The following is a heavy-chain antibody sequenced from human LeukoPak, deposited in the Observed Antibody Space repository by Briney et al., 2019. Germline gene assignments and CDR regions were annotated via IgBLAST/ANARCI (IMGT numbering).Heavy chain of an antibody. CDR1: GGSNSSGGYY. V-gene: IGHV4-31*03. CDR3: ARSAGDAYYDFWSGYYPQTFFDY. CDR2: IYYSGST. J-gene: IGHJ4*02. Sequence: SETLSLTCTVSGGSNSSGGYYWSWIRQHPGKGLEWIGYIYYSGSTYYNPSLKSRVTTSVDTSKNQFSLKLSSVTAADTAVYYCARSAGDAYYDFWSGYYPQTFFDYWGQGTLVTVSS. D-gene: IGHD3-3*01.